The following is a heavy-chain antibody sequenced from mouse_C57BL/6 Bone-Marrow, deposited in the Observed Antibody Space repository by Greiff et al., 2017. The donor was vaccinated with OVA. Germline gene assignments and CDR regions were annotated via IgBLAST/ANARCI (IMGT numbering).Heavy chain of an antibody. Sequence: QVQLQQPGTELVKPGASVKLSCKASGYTFTSYWMHWVKQRPGQGLEWIGNINPSNGGTNYNEKFKSKATLTVDKSSSTAYMQLSSLTSEDSAVYYCARPLLYYYYGQLRRDYWGQGTTLTVSS. CDR1: GYTFTSYW. J-gene: IGHJ2*01. D-gene: IGHD2-1*01. CDR2: INPSNGGT. CDR3: ARPLLYYYYGQLRRDY. V-gene: IGHV1-53*01.